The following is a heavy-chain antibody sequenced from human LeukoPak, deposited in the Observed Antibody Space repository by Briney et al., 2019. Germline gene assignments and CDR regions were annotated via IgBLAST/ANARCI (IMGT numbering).Heavy chain of an antibody. CDR1: GYTFTSYA. CDR2: INAGNGNT. J-gene: IGHJ4*02. Sequence: ASVKVSCKASGYTFTSYAMHWVRQAPGQRLEWMGWINAGNGNTKYSQKFQGRVTITTDTSPSTAYMELSSLRSEDTAVYYCATMDRYCSSTSCYCPYWGQGTLVTVSS. CDR3: ATMDRYCSSTSCYCPY. V-gene: IGHV1-3*01. D-gene: IGHD2-2*01.